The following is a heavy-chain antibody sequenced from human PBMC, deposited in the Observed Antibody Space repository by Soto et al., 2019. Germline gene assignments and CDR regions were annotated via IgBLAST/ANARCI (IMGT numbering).Heavy chain of an antibody. D-gene: IGHD2-15*01. CDR2: ISHSSEYI. Sequence: PGGSLRLSCAASGFTFSSYSMYWVRQAPGKGLEWVSSISHSSEYIYYADSVKGRFTISRDNPRNTVQLQMNSLRAGDTAVYFCVRVSGGPATFDYWGQGTLVTVSS. V-gene: IGHV3-21*01. J-gene: IGHJ4*02. CDR1: GFTFSSYS. CDR3: VRVSGGPATFDY.